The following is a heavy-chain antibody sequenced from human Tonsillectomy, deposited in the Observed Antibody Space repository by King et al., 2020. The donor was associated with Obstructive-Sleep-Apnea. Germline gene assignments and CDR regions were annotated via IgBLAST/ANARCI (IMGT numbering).Heavy chain of an antibody. V-gene: IGHV3-48*01. J-gene: IGHJ4*02. D-gene: IGHD3-9*01. CDR1: GFTFSSYS. Sequence: VQLVESGGGLVQPGGSLRLSCAASGFTFSSYSMNWVRQAPGKGLEGVSDISSSSSTIYYADSLKGRFTISRDNAKNSLHLQMNRLRAEDPAVYYCAGVLGSYYVILAGYLDYWGQGTLVTVSS. CDR3: AGVLGSYYVILAGYLDY. CDR2: ISSSSSTI.